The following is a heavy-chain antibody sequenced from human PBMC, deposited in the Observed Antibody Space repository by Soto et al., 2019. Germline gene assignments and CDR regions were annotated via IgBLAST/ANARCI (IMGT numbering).Heavy chain of an antibody. CDR3: AREWSAAGHFYGMDV. CDR1: GYTFTSYD. CDR2: MNTNSDDT. Sequence: QVQLVQSGAEVKKPGASVQVSCKTSGYTFTSYDINWVRQAPGQGLEWVGWMNTNSDDTRSAQKFRGRLTLTRDKSMRAVYMKLSNLRPDDSAVYYCAREWSAAGHFYGMDVWGQGTTLAVSS. D-gene: IGHD6-13*01. J-gene: IGHJ6*02. V-gene: IGHV1-8*01.